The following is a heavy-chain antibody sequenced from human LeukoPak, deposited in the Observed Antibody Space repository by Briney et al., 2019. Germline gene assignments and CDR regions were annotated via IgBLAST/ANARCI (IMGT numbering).Heavy chain of an antibody. J-gene: IGHJ4*02. CDR1: GYTFTGYY. CDR2: INPNSGGT. D-gene: IGHD2-15*01. Sequence: ASVKVSCKASGYTFTGYYMHWVRQAPGQGLEWMGWINPNSGGTNYAQKLQGRVTMTTDTSTSTAYMELRSLRSDDTAVYYCARSYCSGGSCYLYYFDYWGQGTLVTVSS. CDR3: ARSYCSGGSCYLYYFDY. V-gene: IGHV1-2*02.